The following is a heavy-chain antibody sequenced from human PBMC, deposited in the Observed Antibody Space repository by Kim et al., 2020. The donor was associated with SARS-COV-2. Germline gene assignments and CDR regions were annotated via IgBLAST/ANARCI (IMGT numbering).Heavy chain of an antibody. V-gene: IGHV6-1*01. J-gene: IGHJ6*02. D-gene: IGHD5-12*01. CDR3: ARASGVVATYHYYYGMDV. CDR1: GDSVSSNSAA. Sequence: SQTLSLTCAISGDSVSSNSAAWNWIRQSPSRGLEWLGRTYYRSKWYNDYAVSVKSRITINPDTSKNQFSLQLNSVTPEDTAVYYCARASGVVATYHYYYGMDVWGQGTTVTVSS. CDR2: TYYRSKWYN.